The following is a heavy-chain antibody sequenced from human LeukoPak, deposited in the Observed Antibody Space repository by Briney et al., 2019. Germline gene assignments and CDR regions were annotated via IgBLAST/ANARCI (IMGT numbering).Heavy chain of an antibody. V-gene: IGHV1-2*06. CDR2: INPNSGGT. CDR3: ARASSGWYFLDY. Sequence: GAXVKVSCKASGYTFTGYYMHWVRQAPGQGLEWMGRINPNSGGTNYAQKFQGRVTMTRDTSISTAYMELSRLRSDDTAVYYCARASSGWYFLDYWGQGTLVTVSS. CDR1: GYTFTGYY. D-gene: IGHD6-19*01. J-gene: IGHJ4*02.